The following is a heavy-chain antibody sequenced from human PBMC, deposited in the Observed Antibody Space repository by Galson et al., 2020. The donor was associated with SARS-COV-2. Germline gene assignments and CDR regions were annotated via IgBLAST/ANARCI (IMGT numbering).Heavy chain of an antibody. D-gene: IGHD1-7*01. J-gene: IGHJ4*02. V-gene: IGHV3-30*04. CDR1: GFTFRSYA. CDR3: ARDPQGCELFESFDY. Sequence: GGSLRLSCAASGFTFRSYAMHWVRQAPGKGLEWVAVISFDGFNKYYADTVKGRFTISRDNSKNTLYPQMNSLRTEDSGVYYCARDPQGCELFESFDYWGQGTLVTVSS. CDR2: ISFDGFNK.